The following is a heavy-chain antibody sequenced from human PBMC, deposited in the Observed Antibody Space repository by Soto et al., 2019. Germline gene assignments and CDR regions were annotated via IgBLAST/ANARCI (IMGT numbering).Heavy chain of an antibody. J-gene: IGHJ4*02. V-gene: IGHV1-69*01. D-gene: IGHD2-15*01. CDR2: IIPIFGTA. CDR3: ARVGYGGKSLYSFAY. CDR1: GGTFSSYA. Sequence: QVQLVQSGAEVKKPGSSVKVSCKASGGTFSSYAISWVRQAPGQGLEWMGGIIPIFGTANYAQKFQGRVTINADESTSTAYMELGSLRSEDTAVYYCARVGYGGKSLYSFAYWGQGTLVTVSS.